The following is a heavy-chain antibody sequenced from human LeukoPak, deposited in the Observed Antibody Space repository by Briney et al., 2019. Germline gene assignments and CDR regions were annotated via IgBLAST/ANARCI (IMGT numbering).Heavy chain of an antibody. Sequence: PSETLSLTCTVSGGSISSGSYYWSWLRQLAGKGLEWIGRIYTSGSTNYNPSRKSLVTISVNTPKNQFPLKLSSVTAADTAVYYCARTTFGVVRFDPWGQGTLVTVSS. CDR1: GGSISSGSYY. CDR2: IYTSGST. V-gene: IGHV4-61*02. J-gene: IGHJ5*02. CDR3: ARTTFGVVRFDP. D-gene: IGHD3-3*01.